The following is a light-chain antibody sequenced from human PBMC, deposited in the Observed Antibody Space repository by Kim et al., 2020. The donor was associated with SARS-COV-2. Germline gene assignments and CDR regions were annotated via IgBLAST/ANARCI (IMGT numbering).Light chain of an antibody. Sequence: RTTINCKSSQSVLYSSNNMNYLAWYQQKPGQPPRLLIYWASTRESGVPDRFSGSGSGTDFTLTISSLQAEDVAVYYCQQYYTTPRTFGQGTKLEI. CDR1: QSVLYSSNNMNY. CDR3: QQYYTTPRT. J-gene: IGKJ2*01. CDR2: WAS. V-gene: IGKV4-1*01.